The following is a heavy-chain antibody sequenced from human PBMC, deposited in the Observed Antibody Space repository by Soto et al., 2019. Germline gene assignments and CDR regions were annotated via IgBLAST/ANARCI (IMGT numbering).Heavy chain of an antibody. CDR2: VSGGGGSA. CDR1: GFIFTNNA. CDR3: VRRAGGAVVWYYDL. D-gene: IGHD2-21*01. Sequence: EVQLLESGGGLVQRGGSLRLSCAASGFIFTNNALPGVPQVQGKGLGGVAGVSGGGGSAYYADSVKGRLTISRDNSNNTLYLQMTNVRGEDTAVYYCVRRAGGAVVWYYDLWGRGTLVSVFS. J-gene: IGHJ2*01. V-gene: IGHV3-23*01.